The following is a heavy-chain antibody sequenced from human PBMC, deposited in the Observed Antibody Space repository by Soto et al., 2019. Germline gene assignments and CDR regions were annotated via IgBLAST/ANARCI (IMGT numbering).Heavy chain of an antibody. CDR2: ISAYNGNT. J-gene: IGHJ6*02. CDR1: GYTFTSYG. V-gene: IGHV1-18*01. D-gene: IGHD2-15*01. Sequence: QVQLVQSGAEVKKPGASVKVSCKASGYTFTSYGISWVRQAPGQGLEWMGWISAYNGNTNYAQKLQGRVTMTTDTSTSTAYMELRSVRSDDTAVYYCARDRLYCSGGSCYSNYYYYGMDVWGQGTTVTVSS. CDR3: ARDRLYCSGGSCYSNYYYYGMDV.